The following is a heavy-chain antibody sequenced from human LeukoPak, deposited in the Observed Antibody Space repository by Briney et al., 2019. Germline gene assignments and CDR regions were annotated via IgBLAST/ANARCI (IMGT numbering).Heavy chain of an antibody. CDR1: GGSFSGYY. Sequence: PSETLSLTCAVYGGSFSGYYWSWIRQPPGKGLEWIGEINRSGSTNYNPSLKSRVTISVDTSKNQFSLKLSSVTAADTAVYYCASVRGYCSGGSCYSPYYYYMDVWGKGTTVTVSS. D-gene: IGHD2-15*01. V-gene: IGHV4-34*01. CDR3: ASVRGYCSGGSCYSPYYYYMDV. CDR2: INRSGST. J-gene: IGHJ6*03.